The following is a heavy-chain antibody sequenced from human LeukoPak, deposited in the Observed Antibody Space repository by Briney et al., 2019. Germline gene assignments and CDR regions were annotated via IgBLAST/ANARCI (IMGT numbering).Heavy chain of an antibody. CDR1: GVSFDDYY. Sequence: SETLSLTCAVSGVSFDDYYWSWVRQTPGKGLEWIGEINHSGYTNDSPSLKNRVTLSIDTSRKQFSLNLRSVTVADAGIYYCTRMTTGHDYWGQGALVTVSS. D-gene: IGHD4-17*01. V-gene: IGHV4-34*01. CDR3: TRMTTGHDY. J-gene: IGHJ4*02. CDR2: INHSGYT.